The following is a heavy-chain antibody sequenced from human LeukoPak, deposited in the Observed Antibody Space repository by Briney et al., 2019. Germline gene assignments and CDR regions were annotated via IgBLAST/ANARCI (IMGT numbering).Heavy chain of an antibody. CDR1: GLTFSSYA. CDR3: ASAMDIHYFYYMNV. V-gene: IGHV3-30-3*01. CDR2: ISYDGNKK. D-gene: IGHD2-2*03. J-gene: IGHJ6*03. Sequence: GRSLRLSCTASGLTFSSYAIHWVRQAPGKGLEWVALISYDGNKKYYADSVRGRFTISRDNSKNTLYLQMNSLTTEDTAVYYCASAMDIHYFYYMNVWGKGATVTVSS.